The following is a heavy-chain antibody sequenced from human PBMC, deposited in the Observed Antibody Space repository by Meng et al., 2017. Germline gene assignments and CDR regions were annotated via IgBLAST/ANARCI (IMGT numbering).Heavy chain of an antibody. J-gene: IGHJ5*02. CDR2: INAGNGNT. V-gene: IGHV1-3*01. Sequence: ASAQVSCKASGYTFTSYARHWVRHAPGQRLEWMGWINAGNGNTKYSQKSQGRVTITRDTSASTAYMELSSLRAEDTAVYYCARVRVVGATRWFDPWGQGTLVTVSS. CDR3: ARVRVVGATRWFDP. CDR1: GYTFTSYA. D-gene: IGHD1-26*01.